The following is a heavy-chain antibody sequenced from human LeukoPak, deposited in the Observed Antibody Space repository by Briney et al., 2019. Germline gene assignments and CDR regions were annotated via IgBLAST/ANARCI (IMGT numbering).Heavy chain of an antibody. V-gene: IGHV4-39*01. CDR3: ARLVGAANFDS. J-gene: IGHJ4*02. CDR2: IYYSGRT. CDR1: GGSVSSESYY. Sequence: SETLSLTCTVSGGSVSSESYYWGWIRQPPGRGLEWIGTIYYSGRTYYNPSLKSRVTISVDTSKNQFSLKLSSVTAADTAVYYCARLVGAANFDSWGQGTLVTVSS. D-gene: IGHD1-26*01.